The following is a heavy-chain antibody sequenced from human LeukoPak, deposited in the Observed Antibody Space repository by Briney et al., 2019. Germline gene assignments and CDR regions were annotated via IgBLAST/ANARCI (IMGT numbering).Heavy chain of an antibody. Sequence: GGSLRLSCAASGFTFSSYAMSWVRQAPGKGLEWVSAISDSGGSTYYADSVKGRFTISRDNSKNTLYLQMNSLRAEDTAVYYCAKYYRGSIAAAGPSHLDYWGQGTLVTVSS. CDR2: ISDSGGST. J-gene: IGHJ4*02. CDR1: GFTFSSYA. CDR3: AKYYRGSIAAAGPSHLDY. D-gene: IGHD6-13*01. V-gene: IGHV3-23*01.